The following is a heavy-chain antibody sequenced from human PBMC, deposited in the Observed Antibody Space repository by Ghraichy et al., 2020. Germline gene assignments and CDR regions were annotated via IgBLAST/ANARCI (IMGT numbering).Heavy chain of an antibody. J-gene: IGHJ6*02. CDR2: ISAYNGNT. D-gene: IGHD6-19*01. Sequence: ASVKVSCKASGYTFTSYGISWVRQAPGQGLEWMGWISAYNGNTDYAQKLQDRVTMTTDTSTSTAYMELRSLRSDDTAVYYCARDGYSSGWSTPYYYYGLDVWGQGTTVTVS. CDR1: GYTFTSYG. CDR3: ARDGYSSGWSTPYYYYGLDV. V-gene: IGHV1-18*04.